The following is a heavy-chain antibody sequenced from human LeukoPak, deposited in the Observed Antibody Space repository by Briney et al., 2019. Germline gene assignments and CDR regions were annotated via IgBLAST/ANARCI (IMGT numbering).Heavy chain of an antibody. J-gene: IGHJ4*02. V-gene: IGHV3-72*01. CDR3: ARVTGAYYFDY. Sequence: GGSLRLSCAASGFTFSDHYMDWVRQAPGKGLEWVGRTSNKAKSYTTEYAASVKDRFTISRDDSKNSLYLQMNSLKTEDTAVYYCARVTGAYYFDYWGQGTLGTVSS. D-gene: IGHD1-20*01. CDR2: TSNKAKSYTT. CDR1: GFTFSDHY.